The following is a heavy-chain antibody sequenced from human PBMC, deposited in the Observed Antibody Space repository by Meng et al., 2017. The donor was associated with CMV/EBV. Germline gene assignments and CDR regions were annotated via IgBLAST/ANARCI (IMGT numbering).Heavy chain of an antibody. J-gene: IGHJ6*02. CDR1: GFTFSSYG. CDR3: AKEPDTYYDFWSGYYYYYYGMDV. Sequence: GGSQRLSCAASGFTFSSYGMHWVRQAPGKGLEWVAFIRYDGSNKYYADSVKGRFTISRDNSKNTLYLQMNSLRAEDTAVYYCAKEPDTYYDFWSGYYYYYYGMDVWGQGTTVTVSS. D-gene: IGHD3-3*01. V-gene: IGHV3-30*02. CDR2: IRYDGSNK.